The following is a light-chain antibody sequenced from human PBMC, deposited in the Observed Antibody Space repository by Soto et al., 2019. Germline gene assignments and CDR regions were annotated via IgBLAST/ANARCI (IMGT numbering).Light chain of an antibody. Sequence: DIQMTQSPSTLSGSVGDRVTITCRASQTISSWLAWYQQKPGKAPKLLIYKASTLKSGVPSRFSGSGSGTEFTRTISSLQPADFATYYCQHYNSYSEAFGQGTKVELK. CDR3: QHYNSYSEA. CDR2: KAS. J-gene: IGKJ1*01. V-gene: IGKV1-5*03. CDR1: QTISSW.